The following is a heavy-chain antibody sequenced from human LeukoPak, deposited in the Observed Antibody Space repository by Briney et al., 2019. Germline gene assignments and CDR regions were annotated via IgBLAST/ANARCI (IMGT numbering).Heavy chain of an antibody. CDR1: GYTFTIYG. CDR3: AGGPGIGVARVFCY. V-gene: IGHV1-18*04. Sequence: ASVKVSCKASGYTFTIYGINWVRQAPGQGLEWMGGISGHNGHTNYVQKMQGRVTMTTDTSTNTAYIELRNLASDDAVVYCWAGGPGIGVARVFCYWGPGSLVTVSS. J-gene: IGHJ4*02. CDR2: ISGHNGHT. D-gene: IGHD6-19*01.